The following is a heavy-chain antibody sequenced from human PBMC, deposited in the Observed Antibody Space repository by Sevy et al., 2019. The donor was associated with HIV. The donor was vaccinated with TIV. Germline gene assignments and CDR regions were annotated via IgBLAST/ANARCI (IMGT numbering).Heavy chain of an antibody. CDR3: ARVGVAAAGGNFDY. J-gene: IGHJ4*02. CDR1: GFTFSSYE. V-gene: IGHV3-48*03. CDR2: ISSSGSTI. Sequence: GGSLRLSCAASGFTFSSYEMNWVRQAPGKGLEWVSYISSSGSTIYYAESVKGRFTISRDNAKNSLYLQMNSLRAEDTAVYYCARVGVAAAGGNFDYWGQGTLVTVSS. D-gene: IGHD6-13*01.